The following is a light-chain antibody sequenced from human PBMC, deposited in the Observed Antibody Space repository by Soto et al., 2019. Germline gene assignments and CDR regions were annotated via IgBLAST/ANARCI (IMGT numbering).Light chain of an antibody. J-gene: IGLJ2*01. V-gene: IGLV2-8*01. CDR2: EVS. CDR1: SIDVGNFDL. CDR3: SSYAGSNNVV. Sequence: QSVLTQPPSVSGSPGQSVTISCTGTSIDVGNFDLVSWYQQPPGTAPKLLIYEVSKRPSGVPDRFSGSKSGNTASLTVSGLQAEDDSDYYCSSYAGSNNVVFGGGTQLTVL.